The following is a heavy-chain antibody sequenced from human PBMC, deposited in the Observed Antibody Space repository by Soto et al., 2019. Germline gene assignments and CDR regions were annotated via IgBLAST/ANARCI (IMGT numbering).Heavy chain of an antibody. CDR2: IYYSGST. CDR3: ARGKYYYYGMDV. Sequence: LSLTCTVSGGSISSYYCSRIRQPPGKGLEWIGYIYYSGSTNYNPSLKSRVTISVDTSKNQFSLKLSSVTAADTAVYYCARGKYYYYGMDVWGQGTTVTVSS. J-gene: IGHJ6*02. CDR1: GGSISSYY. V-gene: IGHV4-59*01.